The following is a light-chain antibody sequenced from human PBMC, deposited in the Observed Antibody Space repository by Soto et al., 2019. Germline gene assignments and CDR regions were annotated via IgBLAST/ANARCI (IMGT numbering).Light chain of an antibody. Sequence: QSALTQPASVSGSPGQSITISCTGTSSDVGGFDYVSWYQHLPGKAPKLMISEVSNRPSGVSNRFSGSKSGNTASLTISGLQAEDEADYYCSSFTSTTAVVFGGGTQLTVL. CDR1: SSDVGGFDY. CDR3: SSFTSTTAVV. V-gene: IGLV2-14*01. CDR2: EVS. J-gene: IGLJ2*01.